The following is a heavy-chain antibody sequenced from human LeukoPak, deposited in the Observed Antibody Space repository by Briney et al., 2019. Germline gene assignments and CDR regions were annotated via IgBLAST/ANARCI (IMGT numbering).Heavy chain of an antibody. CDR3: ARDITRSSIAAAGTDAFDI. V-gene: IGHV4-61*02. CDR1: GGSISSGSYY. D-gene: IGHD6-13*01. J-gene: IGHJ3*02. CDR2: IYTSGST. Sequence: SQTLSLTCTVSGGSISSGSYYWSWIRQPAGKGLEWIGRIYTSGSTNYNPSLKSRVTISVDTSKNQFSLKLSSVTAADTAVYYCARDITRSSIAAAGTDAFDIWGQGTMVTVSS.